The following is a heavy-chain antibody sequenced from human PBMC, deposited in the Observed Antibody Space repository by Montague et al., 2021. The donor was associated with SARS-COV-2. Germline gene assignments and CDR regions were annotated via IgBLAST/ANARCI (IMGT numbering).Heavy chain of an antibody. D-gene: IGHD2-21*02. Sequence: TLSLTCTVSGGSNSSGGYYWIWIRQHPGKGLEWIVYIYYSGSTYYNPSLKSRVTISVDTSKNQFSLKLSSVTAADTAVYYCARVHIVVVTAMRYFDLWGRGTLVTVSS. CDR3: ARVHIVVVTAMRYFDL. J-gene: IGHJ2*01. CDR2: IYYSGST. V-gene: IGHV4-31*03. CDR1: GGSNSSGGYY.